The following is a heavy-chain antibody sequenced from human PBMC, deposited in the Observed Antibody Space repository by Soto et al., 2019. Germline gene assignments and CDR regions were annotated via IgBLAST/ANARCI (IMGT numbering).Heavy chain of an antibody. V-gene: IGHV3-23*01. CDR2: ISGSGGST. Sequence: GGSLRLSCAASGFTFSSYAMSWVRQAPGKGLEWVSAISGSGGSTYYADSVKGRFTISRDNSKNTLYLQMNSRRAEDTAVYYCANDAVVVVDATRFDYWGQGTLVTVSS. D-gene: IGHD2-15*01. CDR1: GFTFSSYA. J-gene: IGHJ4*02. CDR3: ANDAVVVVDATRFDY.